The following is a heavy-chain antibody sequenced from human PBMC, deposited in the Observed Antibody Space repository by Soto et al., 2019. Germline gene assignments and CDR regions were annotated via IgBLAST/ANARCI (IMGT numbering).Heavy chain of an antibody. CDR3: AREYHP. D-gene: IGHD2-2*02. J-gene: IGHJ5*02. CDR1: GGSVSTGSYY. CDR2: IYYSGST. Sequence: QVHLQESGPGLVKPSETLSLTCTVSGGSVSTGSYYWTWIRQPPGKGLEWIGHIYYSGSTNYNPSLKRRVTISLHTSRNQFSLKLSSVPAADTAVYYCAREYHPWGQGTLVTVSS. V-gene: IGHV4-61*01.